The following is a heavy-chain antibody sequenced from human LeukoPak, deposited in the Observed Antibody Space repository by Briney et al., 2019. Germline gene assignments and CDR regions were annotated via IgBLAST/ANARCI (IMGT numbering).Heavy chain of an antibody. CDR1: GYTLTELS. J-gene: IGHJ1*01. CDR3: ATGGVYCSSISCYLPGRHGAEYFQH. CDR2: FDPEDGET. D-gene: IGHD2-2*01. Sequence: GASVKVSCKVSGYTLTELSMHWVRQAPGKGLEWMGGFDPEDGETIYAQKFQGRVTMTEDTSTDTAYMELSSLRSEDTAVYYCATGGVYCSSISCYLPGRHGAEYFQHWGQGTLVTVSS. V-gene: IGHV1-24*01.